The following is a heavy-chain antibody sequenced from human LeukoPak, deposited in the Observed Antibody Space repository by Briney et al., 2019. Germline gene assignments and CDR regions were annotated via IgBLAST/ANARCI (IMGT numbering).Heavy chain of an antibody. CDR2: INPNSGDT. Sequence: ASVKVSCKASGYTFTGYYLHWVRQAPGQGLEWMGWINPNSGDTNYAQKFQGRVTMTRDTSISTAYMELSRLTSGDTAVYFCARGGPSRGSGFYYFDYWGQGSLVTVTS. CDR1: GYTFTGYY. V-gene: IGHV1-2*02. CDR3: ARGGPSRGSGFYYFDY. D-gene: IGHD6-19*01. J-gene: IGHJ4*02.